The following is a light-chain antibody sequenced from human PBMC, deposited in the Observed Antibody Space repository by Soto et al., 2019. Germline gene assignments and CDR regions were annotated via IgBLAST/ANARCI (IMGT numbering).Light chain of an antibody. CDR3: AAWDDSLNGHV. Sequence: QSVLTQPHSASGTPGQRVTISCSGSSSNIGTSSVHWFQQLPGTAPKLLISTTNQRPSGVPERFSGSKSGTSASLAISGLQFEDEADYYSAAWDDSLNGHVFGTGTKLTVL. J-gene: IGLJ1*01. CDR2: TTN. V-gene: IGLV1-44*01. CDR1: SSNIGTSS.